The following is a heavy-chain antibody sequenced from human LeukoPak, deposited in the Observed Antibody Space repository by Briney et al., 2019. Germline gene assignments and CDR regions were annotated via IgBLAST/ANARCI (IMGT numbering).Heavy chain of an antibody. CDR1: GYTFTGHY. CDR3: ARVFPGGYYFDY. D-gene: IGHD3-16*01. V-gene: IGHV1-2*02. CDR2: INPNSGDT. J-gene: IGHJ4*02. Sequence: ASVKVSCKASGYTFTGHYMSWVRQAPGQGLEWMGWINPNSGDTNYAQKFQGRVTMTRDTSISTVYMELSRLRSDDTAVYYCARVFPGGYYFDYWGQGTLVTVSP.